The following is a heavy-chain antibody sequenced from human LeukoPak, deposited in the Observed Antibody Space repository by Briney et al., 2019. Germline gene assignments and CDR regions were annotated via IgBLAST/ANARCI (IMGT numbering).Heavy chain of an antibody. D-gene: IGHD2-15*01. CDR3: ARDPRGHCSGGSCLPGYGMDV. Sequence: GGSLRLSCAASGFTFSSYSMNWVRQAPGKGLEWVSYISSSSSTIYYADSVKGRFTISRDNAKNSLRLQMNSLRAEDTAVYYCARDPRGHCSGGSCLPGYGMDVWGQGTTVTVSS. CDR2: ISSSSSTI. CDR1: GFTFSSYS. V-gene: IGHV3-48*01. J-gene: IGHJ6*02.